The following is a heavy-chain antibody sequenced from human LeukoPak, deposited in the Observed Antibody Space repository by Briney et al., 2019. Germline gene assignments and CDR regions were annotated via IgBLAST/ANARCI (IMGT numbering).Heavy chain of an antibody. J-gene: IGHJ4*01. CDR1: GFTFSRFN. V-gene: IGHV3-21*01. CDR3: ARGYCSSTSCYHLDY. CDR2: ISSSSSYI. D-gene: IGHD2-2*01. Sequence: SLRLSCVASGFTFSRFNMHWVRQAPGKGLEWVSSISSSSSYIYYADSVKGRFTISRDNAKNSLYLQMNSLSAEDTALYYCARGYCSSTSCYHLDYWGHGTLVNV.